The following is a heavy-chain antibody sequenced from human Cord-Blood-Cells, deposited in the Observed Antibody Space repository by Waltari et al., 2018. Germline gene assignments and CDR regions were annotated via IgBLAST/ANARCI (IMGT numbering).Heavy chain of an antibody. CDR3: ARNIAAAGDY. V-gene: IGHV4-39*01. CDR2: IYYSGST. CDR1: GGSISSSSSY. D-gene: IGHD6-13*01. J-gene: IGHJ4*02. Sequence: QLQLQESGPGLVKPSETLSLTCTVSGGSISSSSSYWGWVRQPPGKGLEWIGSIYYSGSTYYNPSLKGRVTISVDTSKNQFSLKLSSVTAADTAVYYCARNIAAAGDYWGQGTLVTVSS.